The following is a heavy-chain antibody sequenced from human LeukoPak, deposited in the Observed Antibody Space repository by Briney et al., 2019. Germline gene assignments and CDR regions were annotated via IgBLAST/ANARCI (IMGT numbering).Heavy chain of an antibody. CDR3: ARGSGPNAFDI. J-gene: IGHJ3*02. V-gene: IGHV7-4-1*02. Sequence: ASVKVSCKASGYTFTSYAMNWVRQAPGQGLEWMGWINTDAGSPTYVQGFTGRFVFSLDTSVSTAYLQISSLKAEDTAVYYCARGSGPNAFDIWGQGTMVTVSS. D-gene: IGHD7-27*01. CDR2: INTDAGSP. CDR1: GYTFTSYA.